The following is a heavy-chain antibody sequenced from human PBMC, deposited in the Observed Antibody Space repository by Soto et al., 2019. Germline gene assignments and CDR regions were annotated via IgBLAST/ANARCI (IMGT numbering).Heavy chain of an antibody. Sequence: GASVKVSCKASGYTFTGYYMHWVRQAPGQGLEWMGWINPNSGGTNYAQKFQGWVTMTRDTSISTAYMELSRLRSDDTAVYYCARGPSRGWYGGYYYYGMDVWGQGTTVTV. J-gene: IGHJ6*02. D-gene: IGHD6-19*01. CDR1: GYTFTGYY. CDR2: INPNSGGT. V-gene: IGHV1-2*04. CDR3: ARGPSRGWYGGYYYYGMDV.